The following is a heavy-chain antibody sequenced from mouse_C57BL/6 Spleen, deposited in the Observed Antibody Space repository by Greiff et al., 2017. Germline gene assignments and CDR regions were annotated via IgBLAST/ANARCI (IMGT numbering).Heavy chain of an antibody. CDR1: GFNIKNTY. CDR3: ARAGDPLKGFAY. Sequence: EVQGVESVAELVRSGASVKLSCTASGFNIKNTYMHWVKQRPEQGLEWIGRIDPANGNTKYAPKFQGKATITADKSSNKAYLQRSSLTSEDTAIYYCARAGDPLKGFAYWGQGTLVTISA. CDR2: IDPANGNT. V-gene: IGHV14-3*01. J-gene: IGHJ3*01. D-gene: IGHD3-3*01.